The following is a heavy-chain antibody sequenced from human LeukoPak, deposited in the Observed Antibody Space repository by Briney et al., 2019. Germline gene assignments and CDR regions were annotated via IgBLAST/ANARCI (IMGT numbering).Heavy chain of an antibody. V-gene: IGHV4-39*01. CDR1: GGSISSSPYY. CDR2: VYHSGST. D-gene: IGHD6-13*01. J-gene: IGHJ5*02. CDR3: ARVTGERNRRIAAAGTGRWFDP. Sequence: PSETLSLTCTVSGGSISSSPYYWGWIRQPPGKGLEWIGSVYHSGSTFYDPSLKSRVTISIDTSKNQFSLKLSSVTAADTAVYYCARVTGERNRRIAAAGTGRWFDPWGQGTLVTVSS.